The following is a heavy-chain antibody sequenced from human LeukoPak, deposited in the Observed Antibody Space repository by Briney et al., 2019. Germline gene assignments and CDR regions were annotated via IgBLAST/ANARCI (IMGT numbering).Heavy chain of an antibody. CDR2: ISYDGSNK. CDR3: ARDENYYDSSGPSPLYFDY. D-gene: IGHD3-22*01. CDR1: GFTFSSYA. J-gene: IGHJ4*02. V-gene: IGHV3-30*04. Sequence: SGGSLRLSCAASGFTFSSYAMHWVRQAPGKGLEWVAVISYDGSNKYYADSVKGRFTISRDNSKNTLYLQMNSLRAEDTAVYYCARDENYYDSSGPSPLYFDYWGQGTLVTVSS.